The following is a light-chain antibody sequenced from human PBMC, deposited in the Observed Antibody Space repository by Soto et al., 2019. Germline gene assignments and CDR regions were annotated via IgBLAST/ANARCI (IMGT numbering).Light chain of an antibody. CDR3: QQYKNWPWT. V-gene: IGKV3-15*01. Sequence: ETVMTQSPVTLSVSPGDTATLSCRASQRGSSHLAWYQQKRGQAPRLLIYAASTRATGRPVRFSGSGSETEFTLPSRCRQSQDFARYYCQQYKNWPWTFGQGTNVDIK. CDR2: AAS. CDR1: QRGSSH. J-gene: IGKJ1*01.